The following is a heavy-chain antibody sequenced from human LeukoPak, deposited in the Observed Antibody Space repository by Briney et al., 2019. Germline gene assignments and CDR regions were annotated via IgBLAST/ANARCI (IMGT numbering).Heavy chain of an antibody. Sequence: SQTLSLTCTVSGGSISSGDYYWSWIRQPPGKGLEWIGYIYYSGSTYYNPSLKSRVTISVDTSKNHFSLKLSSVPAADTAVYYCASRVVPAAIGVFDIWGKGKMVTVSS. CDR1: GGSISSGDYY. CDR2: IYYSGST. CDR3: ASRVVPAAIGVFDI. V-gene: IGHV4-30-4*08. J-gene: IGHJ3*02. D-gene: IGHD2-2*01.